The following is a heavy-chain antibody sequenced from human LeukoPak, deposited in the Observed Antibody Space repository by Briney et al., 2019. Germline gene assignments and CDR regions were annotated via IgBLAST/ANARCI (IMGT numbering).Heavy chain of an antibody. CDR2: ISSSSSYI. J-gene: IGHJ4*02. CDR1: GFTFSSYS. V-gene: IGHV3-21*01. Sequence: GGSLRLSCAASGFTFSSYSMNWVRQAPGKGLEWVSSISSSSSYIYYADSVKGRFTISRDNAKSSLFLQMDSLGAEDTALYFCTRGSPSEYASSSPLDYWGQGTLVAASS. CDR3: TRGSPSEYASSSPLDY. D-gene: IGHD6-6*01.